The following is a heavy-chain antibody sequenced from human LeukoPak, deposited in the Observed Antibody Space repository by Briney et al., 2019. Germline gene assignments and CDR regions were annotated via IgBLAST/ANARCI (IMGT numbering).Heavy chain of an antibody. CDR1: EFTFSSYE. D-gene: IGHD3-22*01. Sequence: GGSLRLSCAASEFTFSSYEMNWVRQAPGKGLEWVSYISSSGSTIYYAGSVKGRFTVSRDNAKKSLYLQMNSLRAEDTAIYYCATYYYDSSAQRGDDAFDIWGQGTMVTVSS. J-gene: IGHJ3*02. V-gene: IGHV3-48*03. CDR3: ATYYYDSSAQRGDDAFDI. CDR2: ISSSGSTI.